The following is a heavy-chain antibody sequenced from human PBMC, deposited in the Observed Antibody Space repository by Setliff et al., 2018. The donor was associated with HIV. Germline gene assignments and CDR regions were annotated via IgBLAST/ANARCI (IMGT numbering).Heavy chain of an antibody. CDR2: INPNTGNP. CDR1: GYTSMNFA. CDR3: ARRSHSVGTSWPFDH. J-gene: IGHJ4*02. D-gene: IGHD6-13*01. V-gene: IGHV7-4-1*02. Sequence: ASVKVSCKASGYTSMNFAMHWVRQAPGQGLEWMGWINPNTGNPTYAQGFTGRFVFSLDTSVSTAYLQISSLEAQDTGVYYCARRSHSVGTSWPFDHWGQGTQVTVSS.